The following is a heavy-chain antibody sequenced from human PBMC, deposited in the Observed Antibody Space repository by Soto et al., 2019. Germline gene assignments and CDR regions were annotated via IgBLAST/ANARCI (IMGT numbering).Heavy chain of an antibody. V-gene: IGHV1-69*13. CDR2: IIPIFGTA. J-gene: IGHJ4*02. CDR3: ARVPSSYNWNRHFDY. D-gene: IGHD1-20*01. Sequence: GASVKVSCKASGGNFSSYAISWVRQAPGQRLEWMGGIIPIFGTANYAQKFQGRVTITADESTSTAYMELSSLRSEETAVYYCARVPSSYNWNRHFDYWGQGTLVTVSS. CDR1: GGNFSSYA.